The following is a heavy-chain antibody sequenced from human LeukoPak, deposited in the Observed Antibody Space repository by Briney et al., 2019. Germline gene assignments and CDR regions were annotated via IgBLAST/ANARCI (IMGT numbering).Heavy chain of an antibody. CDR2: ISWNSGSI. V-gene: IGHV3-9*01. Sequence: GRSLRLSCAASGFTFDDYAMHWVRQAPGKGLEWVSGISWNSGSIGYADSVKGRFTISRDNAKNSLYLQVNSLRAEDTALYYCAKGYCSSTSCYHFDYWGQGTLVTVSP. J-gene: IGHJ4*02. CDR3: AKGYCSSTSCYHFDY. D-gene: IGHD2-2*01. CDR1: GFTFDDYA.